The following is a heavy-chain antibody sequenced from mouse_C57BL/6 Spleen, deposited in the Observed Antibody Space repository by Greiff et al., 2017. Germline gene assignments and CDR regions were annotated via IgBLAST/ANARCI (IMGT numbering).Heavy chain of an antibody. V-gene: IGHV1-80*01. D-gene: IGHD2-5*01. CDR2: IYPGDGDT. Sequence: VHLVESGAELVKPGASVKISCKASGYAFSSYWMHWVKQRPGKGLEWIGQIYPGDGDTKYNGKFKGKATLTADKSSSTAYMQLSSLTSEDSAVYFCARGGYSSNYTWCAYWGQGTLVTVSA. CDR1: GYAFSSYW. J-gene: IGHJ3*01. CDR3: ARGGYSSNYTWCAY.